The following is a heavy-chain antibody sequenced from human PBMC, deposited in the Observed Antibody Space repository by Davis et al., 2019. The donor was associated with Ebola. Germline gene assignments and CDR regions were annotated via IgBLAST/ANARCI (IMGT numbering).Heavy chain of an antibody. V-gene: IGHV1-18*01. CDR3: ARDSYYGSVYYYGMDV. CDR1: GYTFTSYG. CDR2: ISAYNGNT. Sequence: ASVKVSCKASGYTFTSYGISWVRQAPGQGLEWMGWISAYNGNTNYAQKLQGRVTITTDTSTSTAYMELRSLRSDDTAVYYCARDSYYGSVYYYGMDVWGQGTTVTVSS. J-gene: IGHJ6*02. D-gene: IGHD3-10*01.